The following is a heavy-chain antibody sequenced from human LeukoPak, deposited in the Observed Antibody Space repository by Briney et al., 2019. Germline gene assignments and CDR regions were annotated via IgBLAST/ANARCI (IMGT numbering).Heavy chain of an antibody. Sequence: PGRSLRLSCAASGFTFSSYGMHWVRQAPGKGLEWVAVIWYDGSNKYYADSVKGRFTISRDNSKNTLNLQMNSLRAEDTAVYYCAKERNDCSGGSCHYLDAFDIWGQGTMVTVSS. V-gene: IGHV3-33*06. J-gene: IGHJ3*02. CDR1: GFTFSSYG. D-gene: IGHD2-15*01. CDR2: IWYDGSNK. CDR3: AKERNDCSGGSCHYLDAFDI.